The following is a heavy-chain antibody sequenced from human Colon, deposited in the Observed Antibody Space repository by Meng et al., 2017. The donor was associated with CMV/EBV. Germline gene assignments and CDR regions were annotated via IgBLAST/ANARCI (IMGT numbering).Heavy chain of an antibody. V-gene: IGHV1-2*02. CDR2: INPNSGGT. CDR3: ARDPRAAGTGAYFDS. Sequence: ASVKVSCKASGYTFTSYDINWVRQAPGQGLEWMGWINPNSGGTNYAQNFQGRVTMTRDTSTSTFYMELDSLRSEDTALYYCARDPRAAGTGAYFDSWGQGTLVTVSS. CDR1: GYTFTSYD. D-gene: IGHD6-13*01. J-gene: IGHJ4*02.